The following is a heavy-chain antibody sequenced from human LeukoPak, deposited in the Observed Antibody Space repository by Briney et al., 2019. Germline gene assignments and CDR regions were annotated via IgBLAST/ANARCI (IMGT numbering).Heavy chain of an antibody. D-gene: IGHD4-11*01. CDR3: ARENWIYDYSNYAPEY. J-gene: IGHJ4*02. CDR2: ISTSSSYI. V-gene: IGHV3-21*01. Sequence: GGSLRLSCAASGFTFSSYSMNWVRQAPGKGLGWVSSISTSSSYIYYADSVKGRFTISRDNAKNSLYLQMNSLRAEDTAVYYCARENWIYDYSNYAPEYWGQGTLVTVSS. CDR1: GFTFSSYS.